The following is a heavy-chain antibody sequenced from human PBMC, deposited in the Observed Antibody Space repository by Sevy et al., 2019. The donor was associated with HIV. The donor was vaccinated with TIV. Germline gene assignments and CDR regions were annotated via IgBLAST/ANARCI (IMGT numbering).Heavy chain of an antibody. Sequence: GGSLRLSCAASGFTFSSYAMSWVRQAPGKGLGWVSAISGSGGSTYYADSVKGRFTISRDNSKNTLYLQMNSLRAEDTAVYYCAKDSRISITIFGVADGYWGQGTLVTVSS. CDR2: ISGSGGST. CDR3: AKDSRISITIFGVADGY. J-gene: IGHJ4*02. CDR1: GFTFSSYA. V-gene: IGHV3-23*01. D-gene: IGHD3-3*01.